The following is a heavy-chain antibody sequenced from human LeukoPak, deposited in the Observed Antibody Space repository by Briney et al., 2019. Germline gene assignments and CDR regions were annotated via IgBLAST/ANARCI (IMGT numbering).Heavy chain of an antibody. V-gene: IGHV3-48*02. CDR1: GFTFNSYS. CDR3: ARGRGYCSSTSRYKWFDP. CDR2: ISSSSSTI. D-gene: IGHD2-2*02. Sequence: PGGSLRLSCAASGFTFNSYSMNWVRQAPGKGLEWVSYISSSSSTIYYADSVKGRFTISRDNAKNSLYLQMNSLRDEDTAVYYCARGRGYCSSTSRYKWFDPWGQGTLVTVSS. J-gene: IGHJ5*02.